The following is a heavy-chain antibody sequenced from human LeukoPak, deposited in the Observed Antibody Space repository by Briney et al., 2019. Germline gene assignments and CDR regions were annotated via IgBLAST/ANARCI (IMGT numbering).Heavy chain of an antibody. CDR3: ARFGTRDNCCHPGVDT. CDR1: GYSLSSGFY. CDR2: VFHSGST. V-gene: IGHV4-38-2*02. D-gene: IGHD1-1*01. J-gene: IGHJ5*02. Sequence: SETLSLTCTVSGYSLSSGFYWRWIRQPPGKGLEWIATVFHSGSTYYNPSLESRVTISMDTSKNHFSLRLISVTAADTALYYCARFGTRDNCCHPGVDTWGQGTPVTVSS.